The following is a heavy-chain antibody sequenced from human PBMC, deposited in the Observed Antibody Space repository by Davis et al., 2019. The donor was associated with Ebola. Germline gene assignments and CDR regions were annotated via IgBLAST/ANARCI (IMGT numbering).Heavy chain of an antibody. CDR3: AKEMDSGSSLYNYCYYGMDV. CDR1: GFTFSGSA. CDR2: IRSKANSYAS. J-gene: IGHJ6*02. D-gene: IGHD1-26*01. V-gene: IGHV3-73*01. Sequence: GESLKISCAASGFTFSGSAMHWVRQASGKGLEWVARIRSKANSYASAYAAAVKGRITISRDDSKNTAYLQMNSLKTEDTAVYYCAKEMDSGSSLYNYCYYGMDVWGQGTTVTVSS.